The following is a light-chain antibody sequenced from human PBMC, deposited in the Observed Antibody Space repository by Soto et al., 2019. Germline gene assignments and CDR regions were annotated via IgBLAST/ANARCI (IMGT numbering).Light chain of an antibody. J-gene: IGKJ2*03. Sequence: IVLTQSPGTLSLSPGERATLSCRASQSVSSSYLAWYQQKPGQAPRLLIYGASSRATGIPDRFSGSGSGTDFTLSIIRLEPEDVAVYYCQQYGSSPYSFGQGTKLEIK. CDR1: QSVSSSY. V-gene: IGKV3-20*01. CDR2: GAS. CDR3: QQYGSSPYS.